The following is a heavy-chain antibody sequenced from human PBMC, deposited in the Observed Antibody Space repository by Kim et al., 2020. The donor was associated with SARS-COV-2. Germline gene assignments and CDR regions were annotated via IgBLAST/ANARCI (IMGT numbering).Heavy chain of an antibody. CDR3: ARHWKYQENWFDP. V-gene: IGHV4-39*01. J-gene: IGHJ5*02. CDR1: GGSISSSSYY. D-gene: IGHD2-2*01. Sequence: SETLSLTCTVSGGSISSSSYYRGWIRQPPGKGLEWIGSIYYSGSTYYNPSLKSRVTISVDTSKNQFSLKLSSVTAADTAVYYCARHWKYQENWFDPWGQGTLVTVSS. CDR2: IYYSGST.